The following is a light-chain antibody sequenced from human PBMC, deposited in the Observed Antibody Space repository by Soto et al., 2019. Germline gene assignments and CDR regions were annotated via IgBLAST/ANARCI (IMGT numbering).Light chain of an antibody. Sequence: EIVLTQSPGTLSLSPWERATLSCRASQSVSSSYLAWYQQKPGQAHRLIMFGASTRATGIPDRFSGSGSGTDFTLTISRLEPEDFAVYFCQQYGSSPRTFGQGTKVDIK. V-gene: IGKV3-20*01. J-gene: IGKJ1*01. CDR1: QSVSSSY. CDR3: QQYGSSPRT. CDR2: GAS.